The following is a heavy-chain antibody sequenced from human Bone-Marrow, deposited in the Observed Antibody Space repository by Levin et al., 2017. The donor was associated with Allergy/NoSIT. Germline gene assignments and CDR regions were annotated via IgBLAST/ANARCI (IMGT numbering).Heavy chain of an antibody. CDR3: ARDIIPAAYHYYYGLDV. CDR2: ISYDGDIK. CDR1: GFTFNTYA. D-gene: IGHD2-2*01. J-gene: IGHJ6*02. V-gene: IGHV3-30*04. Sequence: GESLKISCAASGFTFNTYAIHWVRQAPGKGLEWVAVISYDGDIKYYADSVKGRFTISRDNSKNMLNLQMNSLRAEDTAVYYCARDIIPAAYHYYYGLDVWGHGTTVTVSS.